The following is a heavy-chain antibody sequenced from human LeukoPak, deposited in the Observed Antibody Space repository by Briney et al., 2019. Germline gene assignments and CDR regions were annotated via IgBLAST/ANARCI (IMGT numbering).Heavy chain of an antibody. D-gene: IGHD6-19*01. CDR1: GFTFDDYA. CDR2: ISWNSSSI. V-gene: IGHV3-9*01. CDR3: AKSIAVAGTEFDY. J-gene: IGHJ4*02. Sequence: SLTLSCAASGFTFDDYAMHWVRQAQGQGLEWVSGISWNSSSIGYADSVKGRFTISRDNATNSLYLQMNSLRAEDTALYYCAKSIAVAGTEFDYWGQGTLVTVSS.